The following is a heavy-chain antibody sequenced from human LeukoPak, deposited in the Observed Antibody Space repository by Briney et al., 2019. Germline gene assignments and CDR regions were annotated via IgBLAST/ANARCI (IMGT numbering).Heavy chain of an antibody. CDR1: GYTFTSYD. CDR2: MNPNSGNT. J-gene: IGHJ5*02. V-gene: IGHV1-8*01. Sequence: GASVKVSCXASGYTFTSYDINWVRRATGQGLEWMGWMNPNSGNTGYAQKFQGRVTMTRNTSISTAYMELSSLRSEDTAVYYCARGRITIFGVADNWFDPWGQGTLVTVSS. D-gene: IGHD3-3*01. CDR3: ARGRITIFGVADNWFDP.